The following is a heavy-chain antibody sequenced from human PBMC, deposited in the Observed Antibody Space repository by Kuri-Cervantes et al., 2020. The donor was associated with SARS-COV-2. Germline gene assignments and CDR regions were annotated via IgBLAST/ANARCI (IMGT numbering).Heavy chain of an antibody. V-gene: IGHV1-69*13. CDR3: ARAGDGYDFCSGYYFPPRF. CDR2: IIPIFGTA. Sequence: SVKVSCKASGCTFSSYDISWVRQAPGQGLEWMGGIIPIFGTANYAQKFQGRVTITADESTSTAYMELSSLRSEDTAVYYCARAGDGYDFCSGYYFPPRFWGQGTLVTVSS. CDR1: GCTFSSYD. D-gene: IGHD3-3*01. J-gene: IGHJ4*02.